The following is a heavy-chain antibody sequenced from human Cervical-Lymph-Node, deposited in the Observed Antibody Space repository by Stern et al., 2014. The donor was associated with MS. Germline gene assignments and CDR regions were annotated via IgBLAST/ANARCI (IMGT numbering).Heavy chain of an antibody. CDR3: AKHACTGAACPFDL. Sequence: QVQLQESGPGLVKPSETLSLTCAVSGDSISSYTHYCAWIRQPPGKGLEWIGSVYYSGTTYYNPSLKRPVPISVNTSKNHSSLGLNSVTAADTAVYYCAKHACTGAACPFDLWGQGTLVTVSS. J-gene: IGHJ4*02. CDR1: GDSISSYTHY. CDR2: VYYSGTT. D-gene: IGHD2-8*02. V-gene: IGHV4-39*01.